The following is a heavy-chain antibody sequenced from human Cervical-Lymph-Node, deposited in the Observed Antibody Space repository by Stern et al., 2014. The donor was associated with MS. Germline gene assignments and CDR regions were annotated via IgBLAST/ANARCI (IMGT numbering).Heavy chain of an antibody. CDR3: ARVAYDFWSGYYPFDY. D-gene: IGHD3-3*01. V-gene: IGHV4-31*03. J-gene: IGHJ4*02. Sequence: QVQLQASGPGLVKPSQTLSLTCTVSGGSISSGGYYWSWIRQHPGKGLEWIGYIYYSGSTYYNPSLKSRLTISVDTSKNQFSLKLSSVTAADTAVYYCARVAYDFWSGYYPFDYWGQGTLVTVSS. CDR2: IYYSGST. CDR1: GGSISSGGYY.